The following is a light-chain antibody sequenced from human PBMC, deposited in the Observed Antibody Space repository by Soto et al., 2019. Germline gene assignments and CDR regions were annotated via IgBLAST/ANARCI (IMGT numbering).Light chain of an antibody. V-gene: IGKV1-33*01. J-gene: IGKJ2*01. Sequence: DIRMTQSPSSLSASVGNRVTLTCQASQDITNYLNWYQQKPGTAPRLLIYEASNLETGVPSRFRGSGSGTNFTFTISSLQPEDIATYHCQQYDNLPYTFGQGTKLEIK. CDR1: QDITNY. CDR3: QQYDNLPYT. CDR2: EAS.